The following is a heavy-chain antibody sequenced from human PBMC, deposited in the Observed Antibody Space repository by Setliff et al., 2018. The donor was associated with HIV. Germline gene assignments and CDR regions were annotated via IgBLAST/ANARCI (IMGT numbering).Heavy chain of an antibody. CDR3: ARDQSFSGFGFFDY. CDR1: GGNFRSFA. D-gene: IGHD1-26*01. Sequence: ASVKVSCKASGGNFRSFAIHWVRQAPGGGLEWLGGIIPLSGTTSFAQQYRDRVTFTADESTTTVYMELHSVTFDDTAVYYCARDQSFSGFGFFDYWGQGTPVTVSS. J-gene: IGHJ4*02. CDR2: IIPLSGTT. V-gene: IGHV1-69*13.